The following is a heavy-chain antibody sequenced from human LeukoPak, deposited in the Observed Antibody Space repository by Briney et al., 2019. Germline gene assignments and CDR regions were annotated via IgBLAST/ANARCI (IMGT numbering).Heavy chain of an antibody. D-gene: IGHD5-18*01. CDR3: VKDPQHSRDWFDP. CDR2: ISSNGGST. CDR1: GFTFSSYA. V-gene: IGHV3-64D*06. J-gene: IGHJ5*02. Sequence: PGGPLRLSCSASGFTFSSYAMHWVRQAPGKGLEYVSAISSNGGSTYYADSVKGRFTISRDNSKNTLYLQVSSLRAEDTAVYYCVKDPQHSRDWFDPWGQGTLVTVSS.